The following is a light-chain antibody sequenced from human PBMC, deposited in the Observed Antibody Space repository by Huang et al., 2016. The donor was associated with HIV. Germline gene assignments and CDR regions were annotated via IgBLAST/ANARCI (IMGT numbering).Light chain of an antibody. V-gene: IGKV3-11*01. CDR1: QSVHSY. Sequence: EIVLTQSPATLSLSPGKRATLSCRASQSVHSYLAWYQQKPGQAPRLLIDDASSRATGIPARFSGSGSGTDFTLTISNLQSEDFAVYYCQQRSAWPLTFGGGTKVEI. CDR2: DAS. CDR3: QQRSAWPLT. J-gene: IGKJ4*01.